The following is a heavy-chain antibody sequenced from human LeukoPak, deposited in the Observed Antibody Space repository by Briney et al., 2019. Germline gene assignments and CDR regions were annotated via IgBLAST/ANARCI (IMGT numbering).Heavy chain of an antibody. V-gene: IGHV3-20*04. CDR2: IHWNSGST. CDR1: GFTFDDYG. Sequence: HPGGSLRLSCVASGFTFDDYGISWLRHAPGKGREWGSRIHWNSGSTRYVDSVKGRFTVSRDNAKNSLYPQMNSLRPEDTAFYYCARDGGWYKRGLDYYYYYMDVWGKGTTVTVSS. D-gene: IGHD6-19*01. CDR3: ARDGGWYKRGLDYYYYYMDV. J-gene: IGHJ6*03.